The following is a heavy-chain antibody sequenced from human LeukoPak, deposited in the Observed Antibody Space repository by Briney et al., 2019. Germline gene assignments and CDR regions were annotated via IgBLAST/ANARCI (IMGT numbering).Heavy chain of an antibody. Sequence: GGSLRLSCAASGFTFSSYGMHWVRQAPGKGLEWVAVIWYDGSNKYYADSVKGRFTISRDNSKNTLYLQMNSLRTEDTAVYYCAKDESGSYFGYSGQGTLVTVSS. CDR2: IWYDGSNK. V-gene: IGHV3-33*06. CDR1: GFTFSSYG. J-gene: IGHJ4*02. D-gene: IGHD1-26*01. CDR3: AKDESGSYFGY.